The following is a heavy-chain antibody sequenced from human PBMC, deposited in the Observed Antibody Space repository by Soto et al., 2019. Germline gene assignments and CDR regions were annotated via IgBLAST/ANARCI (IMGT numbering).Heavy chain of an antibody. CDR1: GFSVRDYY. D-gene: IGHD6-19*01. V-gene: IGHV3-53*01. CDR2: IYSGGNT. CDR3: ARPPFYSDGWDDY. Sequence: LRLSCAVSGFSVRDYYMSWVRQAPGKGLEWVALIYSGGNTYYADSVKGRFTISKDTSKNTVSLQMNSLRGEDTALYFCARPPFYSDGWDDYWGQGTQVTVSS. J-gene: IGHJ4*02.